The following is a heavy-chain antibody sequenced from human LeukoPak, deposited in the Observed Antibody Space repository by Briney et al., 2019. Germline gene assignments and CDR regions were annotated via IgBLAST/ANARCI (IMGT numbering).Heavy chain of an antibody. CDR3: ARDRGRTGIPFDY. Sequence: SETLSLTCTVSGGSISSYYWSWIRQPPGKGLEWIGYIYYSGSTNYNPSLKSRVTISVDTSKNQFSLKLSSVTAADTAVYYCARDRGRTGIPFDYWGQGTLVTVSS. V-gene: IGHV4-59*01. CDR2: IYYSGST. D-gene: IGHD1-14*01. CDR1: GGSISSYY. J-gene: IGHJ4*02.